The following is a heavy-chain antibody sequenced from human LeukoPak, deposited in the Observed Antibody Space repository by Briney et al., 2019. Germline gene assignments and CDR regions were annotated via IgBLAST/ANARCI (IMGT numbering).Heavy chain of an antibody. D-gene: IGHD3-10*01. CDR2: IYYSGST. CDR1: GGSISSYY. V-gene: IGHV4-59*01. J-gene: IGHJ4*02. CDR3: ARVSSGNFDY. Sequence: SETLSLTCTVSGGSISSYYWSWIRQPPGKGLEWIGYIYYSGSTNYNPSLKSRVTISVDASKNQFSLKLSSVTAADTAVYYCARVSSGNFDYWGQGTLVTVSS.